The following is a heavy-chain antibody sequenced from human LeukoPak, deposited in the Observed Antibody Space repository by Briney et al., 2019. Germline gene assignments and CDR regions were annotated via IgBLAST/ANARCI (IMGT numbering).Heavy chain of an antibody. V-gene: IGHV3-21*04. CDR1: GFTFSIYW. Sequence: GGAQRLSCAASGFTFSIYWMHWVRQAPGKGLEWVSSISSSSSYIYYADSVKGRFTISRDNAKNALYLQMNSLRAEDTAVYYCAREGPYVSGNNFPWGQGTLVTVSS. J-gene: IGHJ5*02. CDR3: AREGPYVSGNNFP. D-gene: IGHD3-10*01. CDR2: ISSSSSYI.